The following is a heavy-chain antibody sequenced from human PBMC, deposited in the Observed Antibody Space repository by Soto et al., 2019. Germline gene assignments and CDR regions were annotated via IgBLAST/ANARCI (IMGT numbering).Heavy chain of an antibody. CDR2: IGTAGDT. D-gene: IGHD2-2*03. CDR3: ARAARRGYCSSTSCYAGRNYFDY. CDR1: GFTFSSYD. V-gene: IGHV3-13*01. Sequence: GGSLRLSCAASGFTFSSYDMHWVRQATGKGLEWVSAIGTAGDTYYPGSVKGRFTISRENAKNSLYLQMNSLRAEDTAVYYCARAARRGYCSSTSCYAGRNYFDYWGQGTLVTVSS. J-gene: IGHJ4*02.